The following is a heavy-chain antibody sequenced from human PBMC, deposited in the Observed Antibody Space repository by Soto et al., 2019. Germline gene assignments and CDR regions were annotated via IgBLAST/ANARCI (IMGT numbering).Heavy chain of an antibody. CDR1: GYTFTSYG. CDR2: ISAYNGNT. V-gene: IGHV1-18*01. D-gene: IGHD6-13*01. J-gene: IGHJ3*02. CDR3: AREIVAAQVNPDFDI. Sequence: GASVKVSCKASGYTFTSYGISWVRQAPGQGLEWMGWISAYNGNTNYAQKLQGRVTMTTDTSTSTAYMELRSLRSDDTAVYHCAREIVAAQVNPDFDIWGQGTMVTVSS.